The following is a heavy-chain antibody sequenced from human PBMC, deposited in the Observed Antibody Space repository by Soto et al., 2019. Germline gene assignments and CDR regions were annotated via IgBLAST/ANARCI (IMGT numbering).Heavy chain of an antibody. J-gene: IGHJ6*02. CDR3: ARGKRSSWETEPYYYDYGMDV. CDR2: IIPIFGTA. CDR1: GGTFSSYA. Sequence: QVQLVQSGAEVKKPGSSVKVSCKASGGTFSSYAISWVRQAPGQGLEWMGGIIPIFGTANYAQKFQGRVTITADESKRTDYMEVSSLRTEATAVYFCARGKRSSWETEPYYYDYGMDVWGQGTTVTVSS. D-gene: IGHD6-13*01. V-gene: IGHV1-69*01.